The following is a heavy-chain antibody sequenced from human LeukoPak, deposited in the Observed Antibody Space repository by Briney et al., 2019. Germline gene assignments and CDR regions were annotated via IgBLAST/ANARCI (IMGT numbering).Heavy chain of an antibody. D-gene: IGHD2-2*03. CDR2: INHSVST. V-gene: IGHV4-34*01. CDR3: ASGWMTPDAFDI. Sequence: SETLSLTCAVYGGSFSGYYWSWIRQPPGKGLEWIGEINHSVSTNYNPSLKSRVTISVDASKNQFSLKLSSVTAADTAVYYCASGWMTPDAFDIWGQGTMVTVSS. J-gene: IGHJ3*02. CDR1: GGSFSGYY.